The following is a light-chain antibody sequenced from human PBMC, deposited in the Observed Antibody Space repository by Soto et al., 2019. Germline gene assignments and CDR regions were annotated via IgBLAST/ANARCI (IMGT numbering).Light chain of an antibody. CDR2: KVS. V-gene: IGKV1-5*03. J-gene: IGKJ1*01. CDR1: QSISSW. Sequence: DIQMTQSPSNLSASVGDRVTITCRASQSISSWLAWFQQKPGKAPNLLIYKVSNLESGVPSRFSGSGSGTEFTLTISSLQPDDFATYYCQQYYSYSWTFGQGTKVEIK. CDR3: QQYYSYSWT.